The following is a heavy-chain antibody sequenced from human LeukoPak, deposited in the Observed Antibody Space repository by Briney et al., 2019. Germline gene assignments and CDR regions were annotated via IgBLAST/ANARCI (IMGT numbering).Heavy chain of an antibody. CDR3: AGGGGSSVPFDY. Sequence: SETLSLTCTVSGGSISSYYWSWIRQPPGKGLERIGYIYYSGSTNYNPSLKSRVTISVDTSKNQFSLKLSSVTAADTAVYYCAGGGGSSVPFDYWGQGTLVTVSS. CDR1: GGSISSYY. D-gene: IGHD1-26*01. J-gene: IGHJ4*02. V-gene: IGHV4-59*01. CDR2: IYYSGST.